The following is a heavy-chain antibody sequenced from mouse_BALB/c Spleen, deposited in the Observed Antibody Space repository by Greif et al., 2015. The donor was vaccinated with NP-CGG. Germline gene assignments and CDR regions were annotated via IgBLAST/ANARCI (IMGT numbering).Heavy chain of an antibody. CDR2: ISNLAYSI. Sequence: EVKLMESGGGLVQPGGSRKLSCAASGFTFSDYGMAWVRQAPGKGPEWVAFISNLAYSIYYADTVTGRFTISRENAKNTLYLEMSSLRSEDTAMYYCASYYGNYYYAMDYWGQGTSVTVSS. D-gene: IGHD2-1*01. CDR3: ASYYGNYYYAMDY. V-gene: IGHV5-15*02. J-gene: IGHJ4*01. CDR1: GFTFSDYG.